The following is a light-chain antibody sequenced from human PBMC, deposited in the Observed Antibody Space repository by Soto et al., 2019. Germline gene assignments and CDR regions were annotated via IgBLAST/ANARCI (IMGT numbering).Light chain of an antibody. V-gene: IGLV2-23*01. CDR1: SSDVGGYNL. CDR3: CSYAGSSTLV. CDR2: EAS. Sequence: QSALTQPSSVSGSPGQSITISCTGTSSDVGGYNLVSWYQQHPGKAPKLMIYEASKRPSGVSNRFSGSRSGNTASLTISGLQAEDEADYHCCSYAGSSTLVFGGGTKLTVL. J-gene: IGLJ3*02.